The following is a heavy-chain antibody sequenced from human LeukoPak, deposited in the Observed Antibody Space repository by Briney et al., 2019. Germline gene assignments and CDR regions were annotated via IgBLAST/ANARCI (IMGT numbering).Heavy chain of an antibody. Sequence: PGGSLRLSCAASGFTFSSYSMNWVRQAPGEGLEWVSSISSSSGYIYYADSVRGRFTISRDNAKNSLYPQMNSLRAEDTAVYYCASYPYSGSYFFDYWGQGTLVTVSS. CDR1: GFTFSSYS. CDR3: ASYPYSGSYFFDY. J-gene: IGHJ4*02. V-gene: IGHV3-21*01. CDR2: ISSSSGYI. D-gene: IGHD1-26*01.